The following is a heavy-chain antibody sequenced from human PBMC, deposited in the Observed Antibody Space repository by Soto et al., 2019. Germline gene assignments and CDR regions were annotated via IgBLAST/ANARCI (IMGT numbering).Heavy chain of an antibody. CDR1: GYSFTSYW. Sequence: PGESLKISCKGSGYSFTSYWIGWVRQMPGKGLEWMGIIYPGDSGTRYSPSFQRQVTISADNSISTAYLHGGSTEASDSAMYYCESRTVDYEYYGMDVWGQGTTVTVSS. V-gene: IGHV5-51*01. CDR3: ESRTVDYEYYGMDV. J-gene: IGHJ6*02. D-gene: IGHD3-16*01. CDR2: IYPGDSGT.